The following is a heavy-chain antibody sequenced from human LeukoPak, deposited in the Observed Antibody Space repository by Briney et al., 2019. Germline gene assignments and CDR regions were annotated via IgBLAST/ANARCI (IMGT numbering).Heavy chain of an antibody. V-gene: IGHV1-46*01. J-gene: IGHJ4*02. CDR1: GYTFTSYY. CDR3: ARDLKLLWFGELFF. Sequence: ASVKVSCKASGYTFTSYYMHWVRQAPGQGLEWMGLINPGGDNTDYAQNFQGRVTMTRDTSTSTVYMGLSSLRSEDTAVYYCARDLKLLWFGELFFWGQGTLVTVSS. CDR2: INPGGDNT. D-gene: IGHD3-10*01.